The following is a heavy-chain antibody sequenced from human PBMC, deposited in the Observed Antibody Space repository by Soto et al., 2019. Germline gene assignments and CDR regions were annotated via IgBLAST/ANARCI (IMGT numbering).Heavy chain of an antibody. CDR2: IIPLLDIV. J-gene: IGHJ6*02. V-gene: IGHV1-69*04. CDR3: ARETHYGMDV. Sequence: QVQLVQSGADVKKPGSSVKVSCRTSGGTFNSNSISWVRQAPRQGPEWMGRIIPLLDIVNYAQTFEARVTITADKSTGTAYMELTSLKSEDTGVYYCARETHYGMDVWGQGTAVIVSS. CDR1: GGTFNSNS.